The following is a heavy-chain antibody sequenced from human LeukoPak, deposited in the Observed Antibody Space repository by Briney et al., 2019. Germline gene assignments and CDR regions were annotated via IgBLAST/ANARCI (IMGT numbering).Heavy chain of an antibody. Sequence: SETLSLTCTVSGGSISSYYWSWIRQPPGKGLEWIGYIYYSGSTNYNPSLKSRVTISVDTSKNQFSLKLSSVTAADTAVYYCARGRARYDSGSMMDVWGKGTTVTVSS. CDR2: IYYSGST. D-gene: IGHD3-10*01. V-gene: IGHV4-59*01. CDR3: ARGRARYDSGSMMDV. J-gene: IGHJ6*04. CDR1: GGSISSYY.